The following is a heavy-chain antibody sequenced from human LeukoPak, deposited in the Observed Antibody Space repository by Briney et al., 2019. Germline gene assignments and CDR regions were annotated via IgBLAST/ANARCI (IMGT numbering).Heavy chain of an antibody. D-gene: IGHD1-26*01. CDR1: GGSTSSGSND. J-gene: IGHJ6*03. Sequence: PSETLSLTCTVSGGSTSSGSNDWGWIRQPPGKGLEWIASISYSGTTYYNPSLKSRVTISVDTSKNQFSLKLTSVPAADTAVYYCARISRPAERTVGPYYMNVWGKGATVTVSS. CDR3: ARISRPAERTVGPYYMNV. CDR2: ISYSGTT. V-gene: IGHV4-39*01.